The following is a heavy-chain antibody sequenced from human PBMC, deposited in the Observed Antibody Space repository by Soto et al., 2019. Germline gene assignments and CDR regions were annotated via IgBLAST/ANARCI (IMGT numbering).Heavy chain of an antibody. CDR2: ISYDGSNK. V-gene: IGHV3-30*18. CDR3: AKGLFSWIAVAGPWSLPAGY. Sequence: GGSLRLSCAASGFTFSSYGMHWVRQAPGKGLEWVAVISYDGSNKYYADSVKGRFTISRDNSKNTLYLQMNSLRAEDTAVYYCAKGLFSWIAVAGPWSLPAGYWGQGTLVTVSS. J-gene: IGHJ4*02. CDR1: GFTFSSYG. D-gene: IGHD6-19*01.